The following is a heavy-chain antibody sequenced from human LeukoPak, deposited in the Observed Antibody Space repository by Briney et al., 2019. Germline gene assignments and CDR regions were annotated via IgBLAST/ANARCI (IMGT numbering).Heavy chain of an antibody. J-gene: IGHJ2*01. Sequence: SETLSLTCTVSGGSISNYYWSWIRQPPGKGLEWIGYIYYSGSTNYNPSLKSRVTISVDTSKNQFSLKLSSVTAADTAVYYCARVLDCGGDCYSTPDWYFDLWGRGALVTVSS. CDR1: GGSISNYY. CDR3: ARVLDCGGDCYSTPDWYFDL. CDR2: IYYSGST. V-gene: IGHV4-59*01. D-gene: IGHD2-21*02.